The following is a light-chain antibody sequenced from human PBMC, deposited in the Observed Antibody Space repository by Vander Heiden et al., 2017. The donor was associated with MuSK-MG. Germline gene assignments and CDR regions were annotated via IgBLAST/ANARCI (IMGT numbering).Light chain of an antibody. J-gene: IGLJ1*01. Sequence: SVLTQPPSASGTPGERVTISCSGSSSNIGSNTVNWYHQLPGTAPNLLIYSNNQRPSGVPDRFSGSKSGTSASLAISGLQSEDEAAYYCAAWDDSLNGLYVFGTGTKVTVL. CDR2: SNN. CDR1: SSNIGSNT. CDR3: AAWDDSLNGLYV. V-gene: IGLV1-44*01.